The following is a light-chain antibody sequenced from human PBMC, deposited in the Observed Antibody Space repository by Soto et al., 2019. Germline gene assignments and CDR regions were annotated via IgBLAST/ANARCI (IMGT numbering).Light chain of an antibody. CDR2: GAS. CDR3: QQSGSSPT. J-gene: IGKJ3*01. Sequence: EIVLTQSPGTLSLSPGERATLSCRASQSVSSNYLAWYQQKPGQAPRLLIYGASSRATGIPDRFSGSGSGTDFTLTINRLEPEDFAVYYCQQSGSSPTFGPGTKV. CDR1: QSVSSNY. V-gene: IGKV3-20*01.